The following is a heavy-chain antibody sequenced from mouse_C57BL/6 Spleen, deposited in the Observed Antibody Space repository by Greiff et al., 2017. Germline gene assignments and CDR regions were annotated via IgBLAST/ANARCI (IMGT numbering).Heavy chain of an antibody. CDR3: ARSIYYDYDGGLGD. CDR1: GYTFTSYW. CDR2: IHPNSGST. D-gene: IGHD2-4*01. J-gene: IGHJ2*01. Sequence: QVQLQQPGAELVKPGASVKLSCKASGYTFTSYWMHWVKQRPGQGLEWIGMIHPNSGSTNYNEKFKSKATLTVDKSSSTAYMQLSSLTSEDSAVYYCARSIYYDYDGGLGDWGQGTTLTVSS. V-gene: IGHV1-64*01.